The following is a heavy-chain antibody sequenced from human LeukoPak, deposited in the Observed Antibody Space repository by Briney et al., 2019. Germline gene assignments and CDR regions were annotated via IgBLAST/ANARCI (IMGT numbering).Heavy chain of an antibody. J-gene: IGHJ4*02. CDR2: IYTSGST. V-gene: IGHV4-61*02. D-gene: IGHD6-13*01. CDR3: ARESPQTGIAAAGTSQFDY. Sequence: SETLSLTCTVSGGSISSGSYYWSWIRQPAGKGLEWIGRIYTSGSTNYNPSLKSRVTISVDTSKNQFSLKLSSVTAADTAVYYCARESPQTGIAAAGTSQFDYWGQGTLVTVSS. CDR1: GGSISSGSYY.